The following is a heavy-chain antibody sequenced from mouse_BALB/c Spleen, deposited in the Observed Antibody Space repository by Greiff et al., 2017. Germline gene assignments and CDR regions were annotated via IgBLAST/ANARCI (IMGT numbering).Heavy chain of an antibody. V-gene: IGHV1-7*01. CDR2: INPSTGYT. Sequence: VQLQQPGAELAKPGASVKMSCKASGYTFTSYWMHWVKQRPGQGLEWIGYINPSTGYTEYNQKFKDKATLTADKSSSTAYMQLSSLTSEDSAVYYCARSIGLNYYAMDYWGQGTSVTVSS. D-gene: IGHD6-2*01. CDR3: ARSIGLNYYAMDY. CDR1: GYTFTSYW. J-gene: IGHJ4*01.